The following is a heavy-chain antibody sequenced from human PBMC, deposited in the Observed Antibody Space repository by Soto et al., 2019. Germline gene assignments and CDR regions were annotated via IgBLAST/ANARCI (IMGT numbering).Heavy chain of an antibody. D-gene: IGHD3-22*01. Sequence: GGSLRLSCAASGFTVSSNYMSWVRQAPGKGLEWVSVIYSGGSTYYADSVKGRFTISRDNSKNTLYLQMNSLRAEDTAVFYCAKDTYYYESSGYYIFDFWGQGTLVTVSS. CDR2: IYSGGST. CDR1: GFTVSSNY. V-gene: IGHV3-53*05. J-gene: IGHJ4*02. CDR3: AKDTYYYESSGYYIFDF.